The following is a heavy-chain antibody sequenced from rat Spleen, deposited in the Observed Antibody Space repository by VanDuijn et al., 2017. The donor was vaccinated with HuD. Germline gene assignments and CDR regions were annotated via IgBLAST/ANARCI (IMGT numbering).Heavy chain of an antibody. CDR3: ARRDYYSSYTFYYVMDA. V-gene: IGHV5S10*01. D-gene: IGHD1-2*01. Sequence: EVQLVESDGGLVQPGRSLKLSCAASGFTFSDYYMAWVRQAPKKGLEWVATIIYDGTRTHYRDSVKGRFTISRDNAKNTLYLQMDSLRSEDTATYYCARRDYYSSYTFYYVMDAWGQGASVTVSS. CDR1: GFTFSDYY. CDR2: IIYDGTRT. J-gene: IGHJ4*01.